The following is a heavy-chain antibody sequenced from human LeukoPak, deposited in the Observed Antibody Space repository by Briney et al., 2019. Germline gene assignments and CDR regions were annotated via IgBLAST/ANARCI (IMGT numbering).Heavy chain of an antibody. V-gene: IGHV4-34*01. CDR2: INHSGST. Sequence: PSETLSLTCAVYGGSFSGCYWSWIRQPPGKGLEWIGEINHSGSTNYSPSLKSRVTISVDTSKNQFSLKLSSVTAADTAVYYCARDTRPRIAVAGPLDPWGQGTLVTVSS. CDR3: ARDTRPRIAVAGPLDP. D-gene: IGHD6-19*01. J-gene: IGHJ5*02. CDR1: GGSFSGCY.